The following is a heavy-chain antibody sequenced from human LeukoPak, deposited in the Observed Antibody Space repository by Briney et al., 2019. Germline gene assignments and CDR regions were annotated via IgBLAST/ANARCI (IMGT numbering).Heavy chain of an antibody. D-gene: IGHD2-21*02. CDR1: GFTFSSYG. Sequence: GGSLRLSCAASGFTFSSYGMSWVRQAPGKGLEWVSAISSSGGSTFYADSVKGRFTISRDNSKNTLYLQLNSLRDEDTAVYYCAKAPAYCTGDCRFFFGNWGQGNLVTVSS. V-gene: IGHV3-23*01. CDR3: AKAPAYCTGDCRFFFGN. J-gene: IGHJ4*02. CDR2: ISSSGGST.